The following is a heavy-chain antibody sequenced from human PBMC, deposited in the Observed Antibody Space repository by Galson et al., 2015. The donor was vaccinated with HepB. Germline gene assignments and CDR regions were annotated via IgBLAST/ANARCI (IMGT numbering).Heavy chain of an antibody. CDR1: GYTFTSYA. J-gene: IGHJ4*02. CDR3: ARFIIAAADPVGFDY. CDR2: INAGNGNT. D-gene: IGHD6-13*01. Sequence: SVKVSCKASGYTFTSYAMHWVRQAPGQRLEWMGWINAGNGNTKYSQKFQGRVTITRDTSASTAYMELSSLRSEDTAVYYCARFIIAAADPVGFDYWGQGTLVTVSS. V-gene: IGHV1-3*01.